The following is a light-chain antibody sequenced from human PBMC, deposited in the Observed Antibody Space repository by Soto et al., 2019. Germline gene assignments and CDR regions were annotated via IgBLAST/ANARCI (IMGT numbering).Light chain of an antibody. CDR1: QTISTY. Sequence: DIQMTQSPSSLSASVGDRVTITCRASQTISTYLNWYQQKPGKAPRLLIYDASSLLSGVPSRFSGSGSGTDFTLTIASLQPEDFSTYYCQQTYSTGIFTFGPGTKVDFK. CDR2: DAS. J-gene: IGKJ3*01. V-gene: IGKV1-39*01. CDR3: QQTYSTGIFT.